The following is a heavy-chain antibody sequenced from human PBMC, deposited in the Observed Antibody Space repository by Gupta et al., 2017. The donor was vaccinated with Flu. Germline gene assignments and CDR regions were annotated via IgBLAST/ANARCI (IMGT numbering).Heavy chain of an antibody. CDR1: GLNFIPSW. CDR2: IKSKARGATT. CDR3: AWDRDSYYRLDA. Sequence: EVQLVESGGGLVKPGESLRLSCAASGLNFIPSWITWVRQAPGKGLEWVGRIKSKARGATTEYAAPVGGRFTISRDDSKNTVYLEMNSLKTDDSAVYYCAWDRDSYYRLDAWGRGTTVIVSS. J-gene: IGHJ6*02. D-gene: IGHD1-26*01. V-gene: IGHV3-15*01.